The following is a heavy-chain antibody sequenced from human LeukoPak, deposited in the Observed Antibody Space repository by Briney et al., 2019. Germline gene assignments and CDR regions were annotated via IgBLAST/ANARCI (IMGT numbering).Heavy chain of an antibody. J-gene: IGHJ4*02. CDR3: ARDSTYYSSGWYEVDY. V-gene: IGHV3-48*03. D-gene: IGHD6-19*01. Sequence: GGSLRLSCAASGFTFSSYEMNWVSQPPGKGLEWVSYISSSGSTIYYADSVKGRFTISRDNTKKSLNLQMNSLRAEDTAVYYCARDSTYYSSGWYEVDYWGQGTLVTVSS. CDR1: GFTFSSYE. CDR2: ISSSGSTI.